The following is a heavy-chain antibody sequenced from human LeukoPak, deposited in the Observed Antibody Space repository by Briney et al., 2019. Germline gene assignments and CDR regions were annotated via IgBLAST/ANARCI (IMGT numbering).Heavy chain of an antibody. D-gene: IGHD3-22*01. V-gene: IGHV4-38-2*02. CDR1: GYSISSSYY. J-gene: IGHJ4*02. CDR2: IYYPGST. CDR3: ARDPTGYDSRQEDIDY. Sequence: SETLSLTCTVSGYSISSSYYWGWIRQPPGKGLEWIGSIYYPGSTYYNPSLKSRVTISVDTSKNQFSLKLSSVTAADTAVYYCARDPTGYDSRQEDIDYWGQGTLVTVSS.